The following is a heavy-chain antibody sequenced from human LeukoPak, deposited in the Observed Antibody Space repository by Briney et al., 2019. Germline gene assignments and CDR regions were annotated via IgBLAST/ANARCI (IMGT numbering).Heavy chain of an antibody. D-gene: IGHD5-24*01. J-gene: IGHJ4*02. Sequence: GESLKISCKGSGYSFITYWISWVRQMPGKGLEWMGRIDPSDSYTNYSPSFQGHVTISADKSISTAYLQWSSLKASDTAMYYCARQVYGSINRDFDYWGQGTLVTVSS. CDR1: GYSFITYW. CDR2: IDPSDSYT. CDR3: ARQVYGSINRDFDY. V-gene: IGHV5-10-1*01.